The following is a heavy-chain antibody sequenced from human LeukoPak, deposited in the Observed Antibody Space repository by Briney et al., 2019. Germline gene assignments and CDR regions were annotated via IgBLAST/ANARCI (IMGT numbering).Heavy chain of an antibody. CDR1: GFTFSSYA. D-gene: IGHD1-26*01. V-gene: IGHV3-23*01. CDR2: ISGSGGST. J-gene: IGHJ4*02. CDR3: ANRGSPREYYFDY. Sequence: SGGSLRLSCAASGFTFSSYAMSWVRQAPGKGLEWVSAISGSGGSTYYADSVKGRFTISRDNSKNTLYLQMNSLRAEDTAVYYCANRGSPREYYFDYWGQGTLVTVSP.